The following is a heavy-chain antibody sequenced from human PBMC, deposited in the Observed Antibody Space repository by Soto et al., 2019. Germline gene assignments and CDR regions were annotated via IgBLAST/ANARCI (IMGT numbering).Heavy chain of an antibody. Sequence: SETLSLTCAVSGGSISSGGYSWSWIRQPPGKGLEWIGYIYHSGSTYYNPSLKSRVTRSVDRSKNQFSLKLSSVTAADRAVFYCGSGVKVTFFGVFIKNWFDPGGQETLVTVSS. CDR3: GSGVKVTFFGVFIKNWFDP. D-gene: IGHD3-3*01. CDR1: GGSISSGGYS. J-gene: IGHJ5*02. CDR2: IYHSGST. V-gene: IGHV4-30-2*01.